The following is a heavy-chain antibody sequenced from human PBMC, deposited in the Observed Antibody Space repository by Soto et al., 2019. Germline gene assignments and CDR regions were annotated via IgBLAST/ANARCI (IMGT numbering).Heavy chain of an antibody. J-gene: IGHJ6*02. CDR1: GFTFISYG. CDR3: ARATNYYYAMDV. CDR2: ISYDGSDR. Sequence: QVQLVESGGGVVQPGRSLRLSCAASGFTFISYGMHWVRQAPGKGLQWVAFISYDGSDRYYEDSVKGRFTISRGNSKNTLYLQINSLKTEDTAVYYCARATNYYYAMDVWGQGTTVTDSS. V-gene: IGHV3-33*05.